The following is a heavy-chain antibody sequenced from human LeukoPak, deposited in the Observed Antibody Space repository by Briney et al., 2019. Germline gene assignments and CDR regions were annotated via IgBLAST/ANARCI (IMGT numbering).Heavy chain of an antibody. Sequence: PGGSLRLSCAASGFTFSKYWMTWVRQAPGKGLEWVANIKQDESEKYYVDSVKGRFTISRDNAKNSLYLQMNSLRAEDTAVYYCARDKEEMVRAPYAFGIWGQGTMVTVSS. D-gene: IGHD3-10*01. J-gene: IGHJ3*02. CDR3: ARDKEEMVRAPYAFGI. CDR2: IKQDESEK. V-gene: IGHV3-7*01. CDR1: GFTFSKYW.